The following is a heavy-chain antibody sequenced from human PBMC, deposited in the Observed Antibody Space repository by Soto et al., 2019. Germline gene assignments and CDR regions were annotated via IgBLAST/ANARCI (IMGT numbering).Heavy chain of an antibody. V-gene: IGHV4-39*01. J-gene: IGHJ6*02. CDR1: GDSISSSSYY. CDR2: IYYSGST. D-gene: IGHD5-12*01. CDR3: ARIYYYYDHMDV. Sequence: SETLSLTFTVSGDSISSSSYYWGWIRQPPGKGLEWIGNIYYSGSTYYNPSLKSRVTISVDTSKNQFSLKLSSVTAADTAVYYCARIYYYYDHMDVWGQGTTVT.